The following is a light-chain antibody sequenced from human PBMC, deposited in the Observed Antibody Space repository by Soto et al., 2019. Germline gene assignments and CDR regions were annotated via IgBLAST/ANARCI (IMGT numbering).Light chain of an antibody. CDR3: SSYTSSSTVV. Sequence: QSALTQPASVSGSPGQSITISCTGTSSDVGGYNYVSWYQQHPGKAPKLMIYDVSNRPSGVSNRFSGSKSGYTASLTISGXQAXXXXXXYCSSYTSSSTVVFGGGTKLTVL. J-gene: IGLJ2*01. V-gene: IGLV2-14*01. CDR2: DVS. CDR1: SSDVGGYNY.